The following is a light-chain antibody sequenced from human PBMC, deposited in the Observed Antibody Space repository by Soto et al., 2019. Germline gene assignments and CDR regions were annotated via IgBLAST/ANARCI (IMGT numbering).Light chain of an antibody. CDR3: QQAYSFPRT. J-gene: IGKJ1*01. CDR2: AAS. CDR1: QDIGTW. Sequence: DIQMTQSPSSVSASVGDRVAITCRASQDIGTWLAWYQQKPGQNPNLLIYAASNLHSGVPSRFSGSVSGTDFTLTISSLQPEDFATYYCQQAYSFPRTFGQGTKVEIK. V-gene: IGKV1-12*01.